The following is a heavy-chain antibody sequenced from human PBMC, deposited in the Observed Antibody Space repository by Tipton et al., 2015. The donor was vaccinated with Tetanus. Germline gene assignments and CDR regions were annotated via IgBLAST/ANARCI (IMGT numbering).Heavy chain of an antibody. J-gene: IGHJ5*02. V-gene: IGHV5-51*01. CDR2: IYPDDSDT. CDR1: GYTFTRYW. D-gene: IGHD3-10*01. CDR3: ARLPKHYSASGTT. Sequence: QLVQSGAEVKKPGESLKISCKGSGYTFTRYWIGWVRQMPGKGLEWMGIIYPDDSDTKYSPSFQGQVTISIDKSITTAYLQWSSLKASDTAIYFCARLPKHYSASGTTWGQGTLVTVSS.